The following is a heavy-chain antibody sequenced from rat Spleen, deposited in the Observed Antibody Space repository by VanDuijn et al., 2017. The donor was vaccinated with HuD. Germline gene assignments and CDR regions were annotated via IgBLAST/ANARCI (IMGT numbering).Heavy chain of an antibody. CDR1: GFTFSNYG. V-gene: IGHV5-19*01. CDR2: ISPTGGRT. D-gene: IGHD1-12*02. CDR3: ATDGYYDGTYYAVYVMDA. Sequence: EVQLVESGGGLVQPGRSLKLSCAASGFTFSNYGMHWIRQAPTTGLEWVASISPTGGRTNYRDSVKGRFTISRDNAESTLYLQMDSLRSEDTATYYCATDGYYDGTYYAVYVMDAWSQGASVTVSS. J-gene: IGHJ4*01.